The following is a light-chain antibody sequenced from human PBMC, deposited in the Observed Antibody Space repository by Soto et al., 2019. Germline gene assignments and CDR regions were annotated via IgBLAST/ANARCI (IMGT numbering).Light chain of an antibody. V-gene: IGLV2-11*01. CDR1: SSDVGGYNY. Sequence: QSALTQPRSVSGSPGQSVTISCTGTSSDVGGYNYVSWYQQHPGKAPKLMMYDVSKRPSGVPDRFSGSKSGNTASLTISGLQDEDEADYYCCAYAGSYTWVFGGGTKLTVL. J-gene: IGLJ3*02. CDR2: DVS. CDR3: CAYAGSYTWV.